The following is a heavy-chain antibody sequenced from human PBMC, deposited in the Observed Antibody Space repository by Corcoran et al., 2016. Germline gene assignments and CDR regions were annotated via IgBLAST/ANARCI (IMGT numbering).Heavy chain of an antibody. Sequence: QVQLVQSGAEVKKPGASVKVSCKASGYTFTSYGISWVRQAPGQGLEWMGWISAYNGNTNYAQKLQGRVTMTTDTATSTAYMELRSLRSDDTAVDYCARDDDTLGSGNGNWFDPWGQGTLVTVSS. CDR1: GYTFTSYG. J-gene: IGHJ5*02. D-gene: IGHD3-10*01. V-gene: IGHV1-18*01. CDR3: ARDDDTLGSGNGNWFDP. CDR2: ISAYNGNT.